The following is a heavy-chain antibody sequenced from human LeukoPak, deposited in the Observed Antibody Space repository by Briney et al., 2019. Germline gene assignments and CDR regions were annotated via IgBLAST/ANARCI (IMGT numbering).Heavy chain of an antibody. D-gene: IGHD4-17*01. Sequence: GGSLRLSCAASGFTFSDYYMSWIRQAPGKGLEGVSYISSSGSTIYYADTVKGRFTISRDNAKNSLYLQMNSLRAEDTAVYYCARVYLGGYGDYVPMDYWGQGTLVTVSS. V-gene: IGHV3-11*01. J-gene: IGHJ4*02. CDR1: GFTFSDYY. CDR3: ARVYLGGYGDYVPMDY. CDR2: ISSSGSTI.